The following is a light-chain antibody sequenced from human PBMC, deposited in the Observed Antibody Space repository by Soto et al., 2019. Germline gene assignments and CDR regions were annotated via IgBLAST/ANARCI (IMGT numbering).Light chain of an antibody. CDR1: QSVSSSD. Sequence: EIVLTQSPGTLSLSPGERAALSCRASQSVSSSDLAWYQQKPGQAPRLLIYGASSRATGIPDRFSGSGSGTDFTLTISRLEPEDFAVYYCQQFVSSLFTFGPGNKVDIK. CDR3: QQFVSSLFT. CDR2: GAS. J-gene: IGKJ3*01. V-gene: IGKV3-20*01.